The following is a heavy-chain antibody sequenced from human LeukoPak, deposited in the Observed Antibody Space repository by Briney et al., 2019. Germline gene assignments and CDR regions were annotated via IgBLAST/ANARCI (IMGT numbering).Heavy chain of an antibody. CDR2: IVVGSGNT. V-gene: IGHV1-58*02. J-gene: IGHJ5*02. D-gene: IGHD3-16*01. Sequence: TSAKVSCKASGFTFSSSTIRWGRQAREQRLGWMGGIVVGSGNTNYAQNFQERVTITRDMSTSTAYMEVSSLRSEDTAVYYCAADLPGGAMFDPWGQGTLVTVSS. CDR3: AADLPGGAMFDP. CDR1: GFTFSSST.